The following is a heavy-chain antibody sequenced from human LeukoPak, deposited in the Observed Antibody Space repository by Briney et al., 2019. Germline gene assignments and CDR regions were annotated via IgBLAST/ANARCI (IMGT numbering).Heavy chain of an antibody. D-gene: IGHD3-22*01. CDR3: AREWLILRAHGMDA. J-gene: IGHJ6*02. Sequence: VASVKVSCKASGYTFTSYDINWVRQATGQGLEWMGWMNPNSGNTGYAQKFQGRVTMTRNTSISTAYMELSSLRSEDTAVYYCAREWLILRAHGMDAWGQGTTVTVSS. CDR2: MNPNSGNT. V-gene: IGHV1-8*01. CDR1: GYTFTSYD.